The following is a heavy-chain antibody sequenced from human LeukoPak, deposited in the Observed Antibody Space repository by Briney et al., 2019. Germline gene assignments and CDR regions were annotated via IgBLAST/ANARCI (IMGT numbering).Heavy chain of an antibody. D-gene: IGHD3-9*01. CDR1: RFTLSSHW. Sequence: PGVSLPLSCAASRFTLSSHWMSWVRQAPGKGLEWVANIKQDGSEKYYVESVKGRFTISRDNAKTSLYLQMNSLRAEGTAVYYCATDILGVWGKGTTVTISS. CDR2: IKQDGSEK. V-gene: IGHV3-7*01. CDR3: ATDILGV. J-gene: IGHJ6*04.